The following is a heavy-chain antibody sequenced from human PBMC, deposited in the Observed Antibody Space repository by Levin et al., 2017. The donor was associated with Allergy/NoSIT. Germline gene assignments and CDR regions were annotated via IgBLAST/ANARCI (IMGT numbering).Heavy chain of an antibody. CDR1: GFTFNNAW. CDR2: IKTRTEGGTT. D-gene: IGHD1-1*01. CDR3: TTVHRAYWNDGHFDS. V-gene: IGHV3-15*01. Sequence: GESLKISCAASGFTFNNAWMSWVRQAPGKGLEWVGRIKTRTEGGTTDYGAPVKGRFTISRDDSRNTLYLQMISLKTEDTAVYYCTTVHRAYWNDGHFDSWGQGTLVTVSS. J-gene: IGHJ4*02.